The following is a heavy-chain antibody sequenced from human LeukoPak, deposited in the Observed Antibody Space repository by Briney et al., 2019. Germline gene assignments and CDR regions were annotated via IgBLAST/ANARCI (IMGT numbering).Heavy chain of an antibody. CDR3: ARTPYSSSWTHNWFDP. D-gene: IGHD6-13*01. V-gene: IGHV4-59*12. CDR2: IYYSGST. Sequence: PSETLSLTCTVSGGSISSYYWSWIRQPPGKGLEWIGYIYYSGSTNYNPSLKSRVTISVDTSKNQFSLKLSSVTAADTAVYYCARTPYSSSWTHNWFDPWGQGTLVTVSS. J-gene: IGHJ5*02. CDR1: GGSISSYY.